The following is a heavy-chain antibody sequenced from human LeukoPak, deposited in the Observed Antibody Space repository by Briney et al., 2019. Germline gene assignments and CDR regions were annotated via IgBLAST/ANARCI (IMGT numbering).Heavy chain of an antibody. D-gene: IGHD5-18*01. CDR1: GYTFTSYY. CDR3: ARVDTAMVIDY. V-gene: IGHV1-46*01. CDR2: INPSGGST. Sequence: ASVEVSCKASGYTFTSYYMHWVRQAPGQGLEWMGIINPSGGSTSYAQKFQGRVTMTRDTSTSTVYMELSSLRSEDTAVYYCARVDTAMVIDYWGQGTLVTVSS. J-gene: IGHJ4*02.